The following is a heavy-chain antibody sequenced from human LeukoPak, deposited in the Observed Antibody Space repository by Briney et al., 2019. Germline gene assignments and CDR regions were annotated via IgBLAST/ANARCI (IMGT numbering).Heavy chain of an antibody. Sequence: PGRSLRLSCAASGFTFSSYAMHWVRQAPGKGLEWVAVISYDGSNKYYADSVKGRFTISRDNSKNTLYLQMNSLRAEDTAVYYCARVGAVPAAILAFDIWGQGTMVTVSS. V-gene: IGHV3-30-3*01. CDR3: ARVGAVPAAILAFDI. D-gene: IGHD2-2*01. J-gene: IGHJ3*02. CDR2: ISYDGSNK. CDR1: GFTFSSYA.